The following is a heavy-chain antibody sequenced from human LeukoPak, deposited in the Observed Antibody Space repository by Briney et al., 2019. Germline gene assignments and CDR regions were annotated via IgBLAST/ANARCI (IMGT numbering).Heavy chain of an antibody. CDR2: IYSGGST. Sequence: QSGGSLRLSCAASGFTVSSTYMSWVRQAPGKGLEWVSVIYSGGSTYYADSVKGRFTISRHNSKNTLYLQMNSLRAEDTAVYYCARGYSGWSFDYWGQGTLVTVSS. CDR1: GFTVSSTY. J-gene: IGHJ4*02. CDR3: ARGYSGWSFDY. V-gene: IGHV3-53*04. D-gene: IGHD6-19*01.